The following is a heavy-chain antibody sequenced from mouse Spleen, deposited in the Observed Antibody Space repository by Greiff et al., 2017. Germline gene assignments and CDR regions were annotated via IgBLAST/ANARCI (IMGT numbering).Heavy chain of an antibody. CDR1: GYAFSSSW. J-gene: IGHJ4*01. V-gene: IGHV1-82*01. CDR3: ARYGRHAMDY. CDR2: IYPGDGDT. Sequence: VQLQESGPELVKPGASVKISCKASGYAFSSSWMNWVKQRPGKGLEWIGRIYPGDGDTNYNGKFKGKATLTADKSSSTAYMQLSSLTSEDSAVYFCARYGRHAMDYWGQGTSVTVSS. D-gene: IGHD1-1*01.